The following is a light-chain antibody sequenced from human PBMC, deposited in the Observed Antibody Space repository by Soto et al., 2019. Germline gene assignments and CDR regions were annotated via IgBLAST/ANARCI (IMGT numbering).Light chain of an antibody. V-gene: IGKV3-20*01. CDR2: GAS. CDR1: QSVSSSY. J-gene: IGKJ3*01. CDR3: QQYGSAPLFT. Sequence: EIVLTQSPGTLSLSPGERATLSCRASQSVSSSYLAWYQQKPGQAPRLLIYGASNRATGIPDRFSGSGSGRDFTLTISRLEPEDFAVYYCQQYGSAPLFTFGPGTKVDIK.